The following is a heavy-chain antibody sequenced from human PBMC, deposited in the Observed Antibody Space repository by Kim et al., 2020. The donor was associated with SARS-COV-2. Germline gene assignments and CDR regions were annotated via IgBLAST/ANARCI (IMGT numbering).Heavy chain of an antibody. CDR3: AKERYGGKPHRFDY. V-gene: IGHV3-23*01. J-gene: IGHJ4*02. D-gene: IGHD2-15*01. Sequence: ADSVKGRFTISRDNSKNTLYLQMNSLRAEDTAVYYCAKERYGGKPHRFDYWGQGTLVTVSS.